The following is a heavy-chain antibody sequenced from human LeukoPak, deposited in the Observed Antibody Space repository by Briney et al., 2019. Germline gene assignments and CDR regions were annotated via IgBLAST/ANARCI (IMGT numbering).Heavy chain of an antibody. V-gene: IGHV1-46*01. CDR2: INPSGGST. CDR3: ARDGSIAVAGILWQAFAI. Sequence: GASVKVSCKASGYTFTSYYMHWVRQAPGQGLEWMGIINPSGGSTSYAQKFQGRVTMTRDTSTSTVYMELSSLRSEDTAVYYCARDGSIAVAGILWQAFAIWGQGTMVTVSS. J-gene: IGHJ3*02. D-gene: IGHD6-19*01. CDR1: GYTFTSYY.